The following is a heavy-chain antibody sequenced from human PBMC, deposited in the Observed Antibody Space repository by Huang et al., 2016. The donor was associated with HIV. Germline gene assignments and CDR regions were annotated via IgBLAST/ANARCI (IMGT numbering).Heavy chain of an antibody. CDR2: ISYDGSSG. J-gene: IGHJ4*02. D-gene: IGHD2-15*01. Sequence: QVQLVESGGGVVQPGRSLRLSCVASGFTFNNFGMHWVRKAPGKGLEWVAGISYDGSSGRYSESVKGRFTISRDNPMDTLYLQMNSLRPDDTAVYYCAKESRWYSDLDNWGQGTLVTVSS. V-gene: IGHV3-30*18. CDR1: GFTFNNFG. CDR3: AKESRWYSDLDN.